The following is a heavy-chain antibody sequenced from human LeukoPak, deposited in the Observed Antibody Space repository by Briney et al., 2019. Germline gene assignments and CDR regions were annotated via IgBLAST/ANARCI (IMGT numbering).Heavy chain of an antibody. CDR2: IYYSGST. D-gene: IGHD3-3*01. CDR1: GYSISSGYY. CDR3: ARGDAYYDFWSGYYTGWHFDY. Sequence: SETLSLTCAVSGYSISSGYYWSWIRQPPGKGLEWIGYIYYSGSTNYNPSLKSRVTISVDTSKNQFSLKLSSVTAADTAVYYCARGDAYYDFWSGYYTGWHFDYWGQGTLVTVSS. V-gene: IGHV4-61*01. J-gene: IGHJ4*02.